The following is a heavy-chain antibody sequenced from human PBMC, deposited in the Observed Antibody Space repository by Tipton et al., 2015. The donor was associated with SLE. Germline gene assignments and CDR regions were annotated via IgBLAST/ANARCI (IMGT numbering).Heavy chain of an antibody. CDR3: ARVLGGLGLFDY. D-gene: IGHD2-15*01. CDR1: GGSISSYY. CDR2: IYSGGST. Sequence: SLRLSCTVSGGSISSYYWSWVRQAPGKGLEWVSVIYSGGSTYYADSVKGRFTISRDNSKNTLYLQMNSLRAEDTAVYYCARVLGGLGLFDYWGQGTLVTVSS. J-gene: IGHJ4*02. V-gene: IGHV3-53*05.